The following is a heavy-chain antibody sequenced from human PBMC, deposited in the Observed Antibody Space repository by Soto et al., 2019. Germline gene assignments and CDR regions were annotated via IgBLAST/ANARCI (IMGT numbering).Heavy chain of an antibody. CDR3: ARGGVLGGDYYYGMDV. J-gene: IGHJ6*02. Sequence: GASVKVSCKASGYTFTSYATHWVRQAPGQRLEWMGWINAGNGNTKYSQKFQGRVTITRDASASTAYMELSRLRSDDTAVYYCARGGVLGGDYYYGMDVWGQGTTVTVSS. CDR1: GYTFTSYA. CDR2: INAGNGNT. D-gene: IGHD2-21*01. V-gene: IGHV1-3*01.